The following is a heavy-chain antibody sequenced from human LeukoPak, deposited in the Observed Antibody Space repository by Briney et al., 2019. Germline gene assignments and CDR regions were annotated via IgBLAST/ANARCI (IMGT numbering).Heavy chain of an antibody. CDR3: SRGAALSRAYSRYDPPFHY. Sequence: GASVKVSCKASGYTFSDYYMHWVRQAPGQGLEWMGWINHNRGATDYAHKVQGRVTMTRDTSMNTADMELNSLRSDDTAMYYCSRGAALSRAYSRYDPPFHYWGRETLVAVSS. CDR1: GYTFSDYY. D-gene: IGHD5-12*01. CDR2: INHNRGAT. J-gene: IGHJ4*02. V-gene: IGHV1-2*02.